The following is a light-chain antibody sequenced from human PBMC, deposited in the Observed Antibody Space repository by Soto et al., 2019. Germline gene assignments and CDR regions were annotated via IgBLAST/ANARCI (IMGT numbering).Light chain of an antibody. CDR3: YSYAGRSTSV. V-gene: IGLV2-23*01. CDR2: EAD. CDR1: SSDDGSYNL. Sequence: QSALTQPASVSGSPGQSITISCTGTSSDDGSYNLVSWYQQYPGKAPKLMIYEADKRPSGVSNRFSGSKSGNTASLTISGLQAEDEADYYCYSYAGRSTSVFGGGTKVTVL. J-gene: IGLJ2*01.